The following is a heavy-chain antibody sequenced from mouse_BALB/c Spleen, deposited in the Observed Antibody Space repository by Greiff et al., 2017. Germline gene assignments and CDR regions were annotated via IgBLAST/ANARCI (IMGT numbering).Heavy chain of an antibody. Sequence: VQLQQSGPELVKPGASVKISCKASGYSFTGYYMHWVKQSHVKSLEWIGRINPYNGATSYNQNFKDKASLTVDKSSSPAYMELHSLTSEDSAVYYCARTITHYAMDYWGQGTSVTVSS. CDR2: INPYNGAT. CDR3: ARTITHYAMDY. D-gene: IGHD2-4*01. J-gene: IGHJ4*01. CDR1: GYSFTGYY. V-gene: IGHV1-31*01.